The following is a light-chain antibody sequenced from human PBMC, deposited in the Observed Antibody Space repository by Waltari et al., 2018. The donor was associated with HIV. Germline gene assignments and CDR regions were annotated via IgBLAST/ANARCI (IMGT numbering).Light chain of an antibody. J-gene: IGKJ2*01. CDR2: DAS. Sequence: DIVLTQSPATLSLSPGARATLSCRASQSVRSYLAWYQQKTGQSPRRLIYDASDRATGIPARFSGSGSGTDFTLTSPSLEPEDFAVYYCQQRSNWPPYTFGQGTKLEIK. CDR3: QQRSNWPPYT. V-gene: IGKV3-11*01. CDR1: QSVRSY.